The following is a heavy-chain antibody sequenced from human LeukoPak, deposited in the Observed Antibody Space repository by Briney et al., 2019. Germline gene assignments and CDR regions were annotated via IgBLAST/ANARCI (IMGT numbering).Heavy chain of an antibody. J-gene: IGHJ4*02. CDR1: GGTFSSYA. CDR3: ARDGWYYYDSSGYYY. Sequence: EASVKVSCKASGGTFSSYAISWVRQAPGQGLEWMGGIIPIFGTANYAQKFQGRVTITTDESTSTAYMELSSLRSEDTAAYYCARDGWYYYDSSGYYYWGQGTLVTVSS. D-gene: IGHD3-22*01. V-gene: IGHV1-69*05. CDR2: IIPIFGTA.